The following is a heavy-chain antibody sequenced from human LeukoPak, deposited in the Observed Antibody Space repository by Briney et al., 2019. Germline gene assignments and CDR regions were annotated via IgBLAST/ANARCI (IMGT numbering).Heavy chain of an antibody. D-gene: IGHD3-10*01. CDR2: IYYSGST. Sequence: SETLTLICTVSAGSISRYYWSWIRQPPGKGLEWIGYIYYSGSTNYNPSLKSRVTISVDTSKNQFSLKLSSVTAADTDVYYCARDYGSGSQPFDYWGQGTLVTLSS. CDR3: ARDYGSGSQPFDY. V-gene: IGHV4-59*01. J-gene: IGHJ4*02. CDR1: AGSISRYY.